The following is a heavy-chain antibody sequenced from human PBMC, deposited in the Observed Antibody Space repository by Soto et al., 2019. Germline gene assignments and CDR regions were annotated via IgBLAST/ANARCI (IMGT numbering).Heavy chain of an antibody. J-gene: IGHJ1*01. Sequence: EVQLLESGGGLVQPGGSLRLSCAASGFTFSSNAMSWVRQAPGKGLEWVSSISRFVGSTYYADSVKGRFTVSRDNSKNTLYLQMNSLRAEDAAVYYCAKIYTVSMTVLWGQGTLVTVSS. D-gene: IGHD3-22*01. CDR1: GFTFSSNA. CDR2: ISRFVGST. CDR3: AKIYTVSMTVL. V-gene: IGHV3-23*01.